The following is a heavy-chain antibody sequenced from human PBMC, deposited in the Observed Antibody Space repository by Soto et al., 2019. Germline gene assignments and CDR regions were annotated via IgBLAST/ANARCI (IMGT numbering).Heavy chain of an antibody. J-gene: IGHJ4*02. CDR1: GFTFSSYS. Sequence: EVQLVESGGGLVQPGGFLRLSCAASGFTFSSYSMNWVRQAPGKGLEWVSYISSSSSFIYYADSVKGRITISRDNAKNSMYLQMNSLRDEDTAVYYCARGPPGDCGGDCHPDYWGQGTLVTVSS. CDR3: ARGPPGDCGGDCHPDY. V-gene: IGHV3-48*02. D-gene: IGHD2-21*02. CDR2: ISSSSSFI.